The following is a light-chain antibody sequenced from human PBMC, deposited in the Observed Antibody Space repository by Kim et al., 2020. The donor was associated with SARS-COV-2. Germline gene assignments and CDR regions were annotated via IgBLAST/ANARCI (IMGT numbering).Light chain of an antibody. CDR1: SSNIGSNT. CDR3: AAWDDSLNGRV. V-gene: IGLV1-44*01. Sequence: QPVLTQPPSASGTPGQRVTISCSGSSSNIGSNTVNWYQQLPGTAPKLLIYSNNQRPSGVPDRFSGSKSGTSASLAISGLQSEDEADYYCAAWDDSLNGRVFVGGTQLTVL. J-gene: IGLJ3*02. CDR2: SNN.